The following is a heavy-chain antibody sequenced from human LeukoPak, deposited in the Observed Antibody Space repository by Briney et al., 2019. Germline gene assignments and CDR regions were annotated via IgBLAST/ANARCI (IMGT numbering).Heavy chain of an antibody. CDR2: IRRQASGGTT. D-gene: IGHD3-22*01. Sequence: GGSLRLSCAASGFTFGDFAMNWVRQAPGKGLEWVAFIRRQASGGTTEYAASVKGRFTISRDDSKSIAYLQMNSLKTEDTAVYYCTRWLTVDRAYDLWAQGTLVTVSS. CDR1: GFTFGDFA. J-gene: IGHJ5*02. CDR3: TRWLTVDRAYDL. V-gene: IGHV3-49*04.